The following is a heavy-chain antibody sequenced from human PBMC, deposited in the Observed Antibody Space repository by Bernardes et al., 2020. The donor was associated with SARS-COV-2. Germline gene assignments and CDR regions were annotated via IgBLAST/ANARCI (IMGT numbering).Heavy chain of an antibody. CDR2: IYPGDSDT. CDR3: ARLDYEKEEPYYFDY. Sequence: GESLKISCKGSGYSFTSYWIGWVRQMPGKGLEWMGIIYPGDSDTRYSPSFQGQVTISADKSISTAYLQWSSLKASDTAMYYCARLDYEKEEPYYFDYWGQGTLVTVSS. D-gene: IGHD3-16*01. V-gene: IGHV5-51*01. J-gene: IGHJ4*02. CDR1: GYSFTSYW.